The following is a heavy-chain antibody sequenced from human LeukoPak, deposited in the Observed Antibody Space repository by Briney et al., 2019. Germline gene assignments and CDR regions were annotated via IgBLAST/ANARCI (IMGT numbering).Heavy chain of an antibody. D-gene: IGHD1-26*01. CDR2: ITSSGSYI. V-gene: IGHV3-21*01. CDR3: ARDPYSGSYGDYYYYYYMDL. J-gene: IGHJ6*03. CDR1: GFTFSSYN. Sequence: GGSLRLSCAASGFTFSSYNMNWVRQAPGKGLEWVSSITSSGSYIYYADSVKGRFTISRDNAKNSLYLQMNSLRAEDTAVYYCARDPYSGSYGDYYYYYYMDLWGQGTTVTISS.